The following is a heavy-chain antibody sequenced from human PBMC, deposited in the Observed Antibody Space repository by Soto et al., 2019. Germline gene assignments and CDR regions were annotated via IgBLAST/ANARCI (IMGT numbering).Heavy chain of an antibody. D-gene: IGHD3-22*01. J-gene: IGHJ4*02. CDR2: IYYSGST. V-gene: IGHV4-39*01. CDR3: ARQTYYYDSSGFKRVQDFDY. Sequence: PSETLSLTCTVSGGSISSSSYYWGWIRQPPGKGLEWIGSIYYSGSTYYNPSLKSRVTISVDTSKNQFSLKLSSVTAADTAVYYCARQTYYYDSSGFKRVQDFDYWGQGTLVTVSS. CDR1: GGSISSSSYY.